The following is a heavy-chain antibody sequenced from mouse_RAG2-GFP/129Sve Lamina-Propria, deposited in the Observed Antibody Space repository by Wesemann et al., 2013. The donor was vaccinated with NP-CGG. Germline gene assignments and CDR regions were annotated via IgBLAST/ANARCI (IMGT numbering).Heavy chain of an antibody. V-gene: IGHV14-4*01. Sequence: VQLQQPGAELVKPGASVKLSCKASGYTFTSYWMHWVKQRPGQGLEWIGWIDPENGDTEYASKFQGKATITADTSSNTAYLQLSSLTSEDTAVYYCTTDLLFHYYAMDYWGQGTSVTVSS. CDR1: GYTFTSYW. CDR3: TTDLLFHYYAMDY. D-gene: IGHD2-1*01. J-gene: IGHJ4*01. CDR2: IDPENGDT.